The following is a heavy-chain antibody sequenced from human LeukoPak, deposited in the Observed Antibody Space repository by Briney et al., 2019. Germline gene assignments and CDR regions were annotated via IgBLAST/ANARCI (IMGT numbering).Heavy chain of an antibody. Sequence: GGSLRLSCADSGFTVSSNYVRWVRQAPGKGLEWVSVIYSGGSTHYADSVKGRFTISRDNSKNTLDLHMSSLRTDDTAVYYCVKARGVAAGTLSFDHWGQGTLVTVSS. V-gene: IGHV3-66*01. CDR3: VKARGVAAGTLSFDH. CDR1: GFTVSSNY. J-gene: IGHJ4*02. CDR2: IYSGGST. D-gene: IGHD6-13*01.